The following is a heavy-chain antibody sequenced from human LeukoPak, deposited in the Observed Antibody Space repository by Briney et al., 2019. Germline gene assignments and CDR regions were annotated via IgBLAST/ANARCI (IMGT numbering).Heavy chain of an antibody. CDR2: IHSSSNYI. Sequence: GGSLRLSCAASGFTFSSYSMKWVRQAPGKGLEWVSSIHSSSNYINYVDSVKGRFTISRDNAKNSLYLQMNSLRAEDTAVYYCASAPMTYSGTYYGEDYWGQGTLVTVST. V-gene: IGHV3-21*01. CDR1: GFTFSSYS. CDR3: ASAPMTYSGTYYGEDY. J-gene: IGHJ4*02. D-gene: IGHD1-26*01.